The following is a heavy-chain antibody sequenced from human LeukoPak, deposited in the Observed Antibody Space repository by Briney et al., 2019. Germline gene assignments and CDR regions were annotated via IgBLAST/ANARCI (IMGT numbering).Heavy chain of an antibody. CDR3: ARVADTMVRGVTYYYYYGMDV. Sequence: ASVKVSCKASGYTFTSYGISWARQAPGQGLEWMGWISAYNGNTNYAQKLQGRVTMTTDTSTSTAYMELRSLRSDDTAVYYCARVADTMVRGVTYYYYYGMDVWGKGTTVTVSS. J-gene: IGHJ6*04. CDR2: ISAYNGNT. CDR1: GYTFTSYG. D-gene: IGHD3-10*01. V-gene: IGHV1-18*04.